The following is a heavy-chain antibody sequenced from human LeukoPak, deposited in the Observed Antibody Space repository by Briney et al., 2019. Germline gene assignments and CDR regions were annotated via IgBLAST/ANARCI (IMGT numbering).Heavy chain of an antibody. D-gene: IGHD2-2*01. J-gene: IGHJ5*02. CDR2: IWYVGSNK. Sequence: GGSLRLSCAASGFTFSSYGMHWVRQAPGKGLEWVAVIWYVGSNKYYADSVKGRFTISRDNSKNTLHLQMNSLRAEDTAVYYCARAERSYCSSTSCEDWFDPWGQGTLVTVSS. V-gene: IGHV3-33*01. CDR1: GFTFSSYG. CDR3: ARAERSYCSSTSCEDWFDP.